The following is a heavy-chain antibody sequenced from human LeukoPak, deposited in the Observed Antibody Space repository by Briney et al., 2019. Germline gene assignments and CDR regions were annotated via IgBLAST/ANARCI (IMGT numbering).Heavy chain of an antibody. Sequence: SETLFLTCAVYDGSFSGYYWTWIRQPPGKGLEWIGEINHSGSTNYNPSLKSRVTISVDTSKNQFSLKLTSVTAADTAVYYCARVHDYYDILTGYYRYYFDYWGQGTLVTVSS. D-gene: IGHD3-9*01. CDR2: INHSGST. J-gene: IGHJ4*02. CDR3: ARVHDYYDILTGYYRYYFDY. CDR1: DGSFSGYY. V-gene: IGHV4-34*01.